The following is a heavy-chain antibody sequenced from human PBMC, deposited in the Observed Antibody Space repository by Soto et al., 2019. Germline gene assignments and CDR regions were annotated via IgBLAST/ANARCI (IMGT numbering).Heavy chain of an antibody. J-gene: IGHJ3*01. CDR3: TREASSWGFAFDL. CDR2: IFGSGAPT. CDR1: GFTFSHYA. D-gene: IGHD3-16*01. V-gene: IGHV3-23*01. Sequence: EVQLLESGGGLVQPGGSLRLSCAASGFTFSHYAMSWVRQAPGKGLQWVSTIFGSGAPTHYADSVKGRFGISRDNSNNMLFPGMYSLKDEDTAVYYCTREASSWGFAFDLWGQGTRVAVSS.